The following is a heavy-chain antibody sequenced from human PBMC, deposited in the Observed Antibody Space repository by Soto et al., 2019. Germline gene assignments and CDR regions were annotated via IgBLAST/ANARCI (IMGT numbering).Heavy chain of an antibody. Sequence: EVQLVESGGGLVKPGGSLRLSCAASGFTFSSYSMNWVRQAPGKGLEWVSSISSSSSYIYYADSVKGRFTISRDKAKNSLYLQMNSLRAEDTAVYYCARDQRDSGGSCYYFDYWGQGTLVTVSS. D-gene: IGHD2-15*01. CDR3: ARDQRDSGGSCYYFDY. J-gene: IGHJ4*02. CDR2: ISSSSSYI. CDR1: GFTFSSYS. V-gene: IGHV3-21*01.